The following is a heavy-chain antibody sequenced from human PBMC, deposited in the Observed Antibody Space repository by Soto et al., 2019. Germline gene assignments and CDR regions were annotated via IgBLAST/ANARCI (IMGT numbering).Heavy chain of an antibody. J-gene: IGHJ4*02. CDR2: VYYTGTT. CDR1: GGSINGYY. V-gene: IGHV4-59*01. CDR3: AQHRGTDADGYKREC. Sequence: SQTLSLTCTISGGSINGYYWSWIRQPPRKGLERLGYVYYTGTTKYNPSLESRVTISADTSKNQFSLRVTSVTAADTAVYYCAQHRGTDADGYKRECWGKG. D-gene: IGHD5-12*01.